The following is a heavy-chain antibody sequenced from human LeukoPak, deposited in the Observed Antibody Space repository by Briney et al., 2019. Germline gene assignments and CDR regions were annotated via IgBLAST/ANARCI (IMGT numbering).Heavy chain of an antibody. D-gene: IGHD1-26*01. J-gene: IGHJ6*03. V-gene: IGHV3-7*01. CDR2: IKQDGSEK. CDR3: ARDRVGATSDYYYYMDV. Sequence: PGGSLRLSCAASGFTFSSYWMSWVRQAPGKGLEWVANIKQDGSEKYYVDSVKGRFTISRDNDKNSLYLQMNSLRAEDTAVYYCARDRVGATSDYYYYMDVWGKGTTVTVS. CDR1: GFTFSSYW.